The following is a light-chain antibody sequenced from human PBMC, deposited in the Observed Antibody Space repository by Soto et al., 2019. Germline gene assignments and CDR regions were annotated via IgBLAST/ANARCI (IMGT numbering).Light chain of an antibody. J-gene: IGKJ4*01. CDR1: QGISSY. V-gene: IGKV1-8*01. Sequence: AIRMTQSTYSLSASTGDRVTITCRASQGISSYLAWYQQKPGKAPKLLIYAASTLQSGVPSRFSGSGSGTDFTLTISCLQSEDFATYYCQQYYSYPHTFGGGTKVEIK. CDR2: AAS. CDR3: QQYYSYPHT.